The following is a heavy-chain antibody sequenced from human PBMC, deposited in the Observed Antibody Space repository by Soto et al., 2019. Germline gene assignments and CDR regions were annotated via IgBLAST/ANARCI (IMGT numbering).Heavy chain of an antibody. J-gene: IGHJ4*02. V-gene: IGHV4-4*02. CDR1: GGSISSDNW. Sequence: SETLSLTCAVSGGSISSDNWWTWVRQTPGKGLEWIGEIYHSGSTNYNPSLKSRVTISVDKSKNQISLKLNSVSAADTAVYYCARVHSFRIRLATPGGMRLDYWGPGFLVTVSS. CDR2: IYHSGST. CDR3: ARVHSFRIRLATPGGMRLDY. D-gene: IGHD2-15*01.